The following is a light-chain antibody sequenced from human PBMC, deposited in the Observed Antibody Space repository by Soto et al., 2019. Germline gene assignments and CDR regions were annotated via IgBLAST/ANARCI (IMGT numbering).Light chain of an antibody. CDR3: AAWDDSLNGYV. J-gene: IGLJ1*01. Sequence: SVVSQPPSASGTPGQRVTIPCSGSSSNIGSNTVNWYQQLPGTAPKLLIYSNNQRPSGVPDRFSGSKSGTSASLAISGLQSEDEADYYCAAWDDSLNGYVFGTGTKVTVL. CDR2: SNN. CDR1: SSNIGSNT. V-gene: IGLV1-44*01.